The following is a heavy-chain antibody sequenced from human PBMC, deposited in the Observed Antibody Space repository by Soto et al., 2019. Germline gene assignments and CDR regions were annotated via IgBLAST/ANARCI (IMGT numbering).Heavy chain of an antibody. V-gene: IGHV3-74*01. J-gene: IGHJ5*02. CDR2: INDDGIST. CDR3: ARAIRPYSSLGDWFDP. CDR1: GFTFSIYW. D-gene: IGHD6-13*01. Sequence: PRLSRTASGFTFSIYWMHWVPQVPGKGPEWVSRINDDGISTNYADSVKGRFTISRDNAKNTLYLQMNALRVEDTAVYYCARAIRPYSSLGDWFDPWGQGTLVTVSS.